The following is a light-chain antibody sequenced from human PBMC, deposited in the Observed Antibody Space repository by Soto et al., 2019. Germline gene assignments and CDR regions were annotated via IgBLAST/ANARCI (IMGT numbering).Light chain of an antibody. J-gene: IGKJ3*01. CDR2: GAS. CDR1: QSVSSSY. CDR3: QQYVSSPPFT. Sequence: EIVLTQSPGTLSLSPGERATLSCRASQSVSSSYLAWYQQKPGQAPRLLIYGASSRATCVPDRFSGSGSGTDFTLTISRLEPEDFPVYYWQQYVSSPPFTFGPGTKVYIK. V-gene: IGKV3-20*01.